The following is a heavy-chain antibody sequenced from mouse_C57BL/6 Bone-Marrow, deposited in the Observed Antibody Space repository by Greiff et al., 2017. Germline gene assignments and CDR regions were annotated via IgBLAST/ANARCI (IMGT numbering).Heavy chain of an antibody. CDR1: GYTFTSYW. CDR2: IHPNSGST. D-gene: IGHD1-1*01. Sequence: QVQLQQPGAELVKPGASVKLSCKASGYTFTSYWMHWVKQRPGQGLEWIGMIHPNSGSTNYNEKFKSKATLTVDKSSSTAYMQLSSLTSEDSAVYYCARSRSPYYYGSSPAWFAYWGQGTLVTVSA. J-gene: IGHJ3*01. V-gene: IGHV1-64*01. CDR3: ARSRSPYYYGSSPAWFAY.